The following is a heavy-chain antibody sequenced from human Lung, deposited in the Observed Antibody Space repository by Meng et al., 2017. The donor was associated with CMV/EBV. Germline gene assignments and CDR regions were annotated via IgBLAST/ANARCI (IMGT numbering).Heavy chain of an antibody. CDR2: TFYRSKWYN. D-gene: IGHD3-22*01. V-gene: IGHV6-1*01. CDR3: ASAGRSYLYYFDY. CDR1: GDIVSSNSAA. Sequence: QXXXLTXAISGDIVSSNSAAWNWIRQSPSRGLEWLGTTFYRSKWYNNYGVSEKSRITINDDTSKNQLSLQLTSVTPEDTAVYFCASAGRSYLYYFDYWGQGTLVTVSS. J-gene: IGHJ4*02.